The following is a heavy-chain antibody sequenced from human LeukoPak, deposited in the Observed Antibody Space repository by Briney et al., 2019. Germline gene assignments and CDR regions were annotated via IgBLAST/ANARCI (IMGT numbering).Heavy chain of an antibody. J-gene: IGHJ5*02. Sequence: SETLSLTCTVSGGSISSYYWSWIRQPPGKGLEWIGYIYYSGSTDYNPSLKSRVTISVDTSKNQFSLKLSSVTAADTAVYYCARLSSTRFDPWGQGTLVTVSS. CDR3: ARLSSTRFDP. CDR2: IYYSGST. D-gene: IGHD2-2*01. CDR1: GGSISSYY. V-gene: IGHV4-59*08.